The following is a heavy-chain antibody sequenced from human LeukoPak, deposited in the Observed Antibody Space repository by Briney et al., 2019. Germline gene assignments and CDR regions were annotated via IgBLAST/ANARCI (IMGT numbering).Heavy chain of an antibody. CDR1: GFTFSSYS. Sequence: GGSLRLSCAASGFTFSSYSMNWARQAPGKGLEWVSSISSSSSYIYYADSVKGRFTISRDNAKNSLYLQMNSLRAEDTAVYYCARGGTVTTMDYWGQGTLVTVSS. J-gene: IGHJ4*02. V-gene: IGHV3-21*01. D-gene: IGHD4-17*01. CDR3: ARGGTVTTMDY. CDR2: ISSSSSYI.